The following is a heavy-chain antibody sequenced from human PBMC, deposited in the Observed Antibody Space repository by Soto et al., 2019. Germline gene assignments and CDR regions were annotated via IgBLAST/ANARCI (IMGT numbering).Heavy chain of an antibody. J-gene: IGHJ4*02. CDR1: GGSVSSGSYY. V-gene: IGHV4-61*01. D-gene: IGHD2-2*01. CDR3: ARNIYCSSTSCQDYGY. CDR2: IYYSGST. Sequence: SETLSLTXTVSGGSVSSGSYYWSWIRQPPGKGLEWIGYIYYSGSTNYNPSLKSRVTISVDTSKNQFSLKLSSVAAADTAVYYCARNIYCSSTSCQDYGYWGQGTLVTVSS.